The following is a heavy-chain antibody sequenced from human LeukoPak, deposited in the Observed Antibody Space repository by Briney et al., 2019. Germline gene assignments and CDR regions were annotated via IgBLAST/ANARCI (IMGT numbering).Heavy chain of an antibody. V-gene: IGHV4-34*01. CDR2: INHSGST. Sequence: SETLSLTCAVYGDFFSGYYWSWIRQPPGKGLEWIGEINHSGSTNYNPSLKSRVTISVDTSKNQFSLKLSSVTAADTAVYYCARDRRPHIAAAGPPNWFDPWGQGTLVTVSS. D-gene: IGHD6-13*01. CDR1: GDFFSGYY. CDR3: ARDRRPHIAAAGPPNWFDP. J-gene: IGHJ5*02.